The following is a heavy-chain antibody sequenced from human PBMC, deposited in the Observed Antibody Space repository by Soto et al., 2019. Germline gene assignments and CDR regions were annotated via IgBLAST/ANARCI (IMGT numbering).Heavy chain of an antibody. CDR3: ARVVAARSY. V-gene: IGHV3-66*01. J-gene: IGHJ4*02. CDR2: IYSGGYT. CDR1: GFSVSNNY. D-gene: IGHD6-6*01. Sequence: EVQVVESGGRLVRPGASLRLSCTPSGFSVSNNYMSWVRQAPGKGLEWVSVIYSGGYTYYADSVRDRFIISRDNSKNIVYLQMNSLRDDDTAMYYCARVVAARSYWGQGTLVTVSA.